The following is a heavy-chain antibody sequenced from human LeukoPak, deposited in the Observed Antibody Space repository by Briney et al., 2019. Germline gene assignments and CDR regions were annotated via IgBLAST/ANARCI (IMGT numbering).Heavy chain of an antibody. CDR2: INTNTGNP. J-gene: IGHJ4*02. V-gene: IGHV7-4-1*02. CDR1: GYTFTSYA. CDR3: AREAGIIAVAGFPFDY. D-gene: IGHD6-19*01. Sequence: ASVKVSCKASGYTFTSYAMNWVRQAPGQGLEWMGWINTNTGNPTYAQGFTGRFVFSLDTSVSTAYLQISSLKAEDTAVYYCAREAGIIAVAGFPFDYWGQGTLVTVSS.